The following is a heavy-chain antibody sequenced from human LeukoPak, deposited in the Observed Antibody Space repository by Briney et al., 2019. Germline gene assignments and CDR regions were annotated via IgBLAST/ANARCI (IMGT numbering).Heavy chain of an antibody. CDR3: AKDLEEAVAGTWDY. Sequence: EGSLRLSCAASGFTFSSYAMSWVRQAPGKGLEWVSAISGSGGSTYYADSVKGRFTISRDNSKNTLYLQMNSLRAEDTAVYYCAKDLEEAVAGTWDYWGQGTLVTVSS. V-gene: IGHV3-23*01. CDR2: ISGSGGST. CDR1: GFTFSSYA. D-gene: IGHD6-19*01. J-gene: IGHJ4*02.